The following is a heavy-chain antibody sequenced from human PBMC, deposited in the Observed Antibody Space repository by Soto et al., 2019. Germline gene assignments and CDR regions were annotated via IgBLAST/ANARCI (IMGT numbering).Heavy chain of an antibody. CDR2: IYYSGST. V-gene: IGHV4-30-4*01. CDR3: ARDSFSWYSSSSAYYYGMDV. CDR1: GGSISSGDYY. J-gene: IGHJ6*02. D-gene: IGHD6-6*01. Sequence: QVQLQESGPGLVKPSQTLSLTCTVSGGSISSGDYYWSWIRQPPGKGLEWIGYIYYSGSTYYNPSLQRRVTISVDTSKNQFSLKLSSVTAADTAVYYCARDSFSWYSSSSAYYYGMDVWGQGTTVTVSS.